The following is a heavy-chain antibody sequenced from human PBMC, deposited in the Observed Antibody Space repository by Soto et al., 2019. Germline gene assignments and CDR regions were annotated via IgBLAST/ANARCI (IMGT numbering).Heavy chain of an antibody. CDR3: ARVSSAAMDY. Sequence: EVKLVESAGGLVQPGGSLTLSCAASGFSLGDYWMRWVRQAQGKGPEWVASINQDGSERKYEDSVKGRFIVSRDNAKNSLWLQMNSLRAEDTAVYYCARVSSAAMDYWGQGILVTVYS. J-gene: IGHJ4*02. CDR1: GFSLGDYW. V-gene: IGHV3-7*01. D-gene: IGHD2-2*01. CDR2: INQDGSER.